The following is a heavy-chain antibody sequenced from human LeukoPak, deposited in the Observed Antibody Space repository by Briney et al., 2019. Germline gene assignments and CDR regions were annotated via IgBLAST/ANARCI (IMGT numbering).Heavy chain of an antibody. CDR1: GGTFSSYA. CDR2: FFPIFGTA. J-gene: IGHJ6*03. D-gene: IGHD3-10*01. CDR3: ARDSGYENYYYYYMDV. V-gene: IGHV1-69*05. Sequence: GASVKVSCKASGGTFSSYAISWVRQAPGQGLEWMGGFFPIFGTANYAQKFQGRVTITTDESTSTAYMELSSLRSEDTAVYYCARDSGYENYYYYYMDVWGKGTTVTVSS.